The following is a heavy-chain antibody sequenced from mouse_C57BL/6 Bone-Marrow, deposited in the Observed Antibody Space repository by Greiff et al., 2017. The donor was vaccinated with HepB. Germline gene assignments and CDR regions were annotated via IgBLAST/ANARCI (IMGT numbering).Heavy chain of an antibody. CDR2: ISSGSSTI. D-gene: IGHD2-1*01. Sequence: EVKLQESGGGLVKPGGSLKLSCAASGFTFSDYGMHWVRQAPEKGLEWVAYISSGSSTIYYADTVKGGFTISRDNAKNTLFLQMTSLRSEDTAMYYCARGDGNYRFAYWGQGTLVTVSA. V-gene: IGHV5-17*01. J-gene: IGHJ3*01. CDR1: GFTFSDYG. CDR3: ARGDGNYRFAY.